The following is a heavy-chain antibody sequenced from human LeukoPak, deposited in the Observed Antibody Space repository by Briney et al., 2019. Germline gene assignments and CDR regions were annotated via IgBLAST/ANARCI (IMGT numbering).Heavy chain of an antibody. J-gene: IGHJ4*02. Sequence: SETLSLTCTVSGGSISRYYWSWIRQPPGKGLEWIGYIYYSGSTNYNPSLKSRVTISVDTSKNQFSLKLSSVTAADTAVYYCARARVAVAGTLIDYWGQGTLVTVSS. CDR1: GGSISRYY. D-gene: IGHD6-19*01. V-gene: IGHV4-59*01. CDR2: IYYSGST. CDR3: ARARVAVAGTLIDY.